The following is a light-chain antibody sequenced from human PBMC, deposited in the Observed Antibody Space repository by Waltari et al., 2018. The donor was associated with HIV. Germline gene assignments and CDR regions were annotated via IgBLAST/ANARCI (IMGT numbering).Light chain of an antibody. J-gene: IGKJ2*01. Sequence: EIVLTQSPATLSLSPGERATLSCRASQSVTSYLAWYQQKPGQAPRLLIYDASNRATGIPVRFSGSGSGTDFILTISSLEPEDFAVYYCQQRSNWPYTFGQGTKLEIK. CDR3: QQRSNWPYT. CDR2: DAS. V-gene: IGKV3-11*01. CDR1: QSVTSY.